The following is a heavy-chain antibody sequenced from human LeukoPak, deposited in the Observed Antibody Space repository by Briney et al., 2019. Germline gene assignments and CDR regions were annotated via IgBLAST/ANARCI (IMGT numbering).Heavy chain of an antibody. Sequence: ASVKASCKASGYTFTSYDINWVRQATGQGLEWMGWMNPNSGNTGYAQKFQGRVTMTRNTSISTAYMELSSLRSENTAVYYCARGRGGAKNYYYYGMDVWGQGTTVTVSS. J-gene: IGHJ6*02. CDR2: MNPNSGNT. CDR3: ARGRGGAKNYYYYGMDV. V-gene: IGHV1-8*01. CDR1: GYTFTSYD. D-gene: IGHD2-21*01.